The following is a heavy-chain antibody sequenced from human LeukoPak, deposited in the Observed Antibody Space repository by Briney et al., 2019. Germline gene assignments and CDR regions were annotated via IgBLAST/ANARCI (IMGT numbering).Heavy chain of an antibody. D-gene: IGHD2/OR15-2a*01. CDR3: ARDAIYFGAFDI. V-gene: IGHV4-30-4*01. J-gene: IGHJ3*02. CDR2: IYYSGST. Sequence: MPSQTLSLTCIVSGGSISSGDYYWSWIRQPPGKGLEWIGYIYYSGSTYYNPSLKSRVTISVDTSKNQFSLKLSSVTAADTAVYYCARDAIYFGAFDIWGQGTMVTVSS. CDR1: GGSISSGDYY.